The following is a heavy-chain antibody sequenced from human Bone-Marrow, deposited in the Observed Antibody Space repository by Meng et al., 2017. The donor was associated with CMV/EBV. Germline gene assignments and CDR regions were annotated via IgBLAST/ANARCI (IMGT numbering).Heavy chain of an antibody. V-gene: IGHV3-23*01. J-gene: IGHJ5*02. CDR2: ISGSGGST. CDR3: AKHLYDVGYCSSTSCRWNWFDP. D-gene: IGHD2-2*01. CDR1: GFTFSSFA. Sequence: GGSLRLSCAASGFTFSSFALTWVRQAPGKGLEWVSGISGSGGSTYYADSVKGRFTISRDNSKNTLYLQMNSLRAEDTAVYYCAKHLYDVGYCSSTSCRWNWFDPWGQGTLVAVSS.